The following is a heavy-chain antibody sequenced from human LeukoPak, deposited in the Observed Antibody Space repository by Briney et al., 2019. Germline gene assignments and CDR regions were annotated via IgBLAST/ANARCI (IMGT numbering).Heavy chain of an antibody. CDR3: ARDRSTEFDY. CDR2: IYHSGST. D-gene: IGHD2-2*01. CDR1: GGSISSSSYY. Sequence: SETLSLTCTVSGGSISSSSYYWGWIRQPPGKGLEWIGSIYHSGSTNYNPSLKSRVIISLDTSKSQFSLRLSSVTAADTAVYYCARDRSTEFDYWGQGTLVTVSS. J-gene: IGHJ4*02. V-gene: IGHV4-39*07.